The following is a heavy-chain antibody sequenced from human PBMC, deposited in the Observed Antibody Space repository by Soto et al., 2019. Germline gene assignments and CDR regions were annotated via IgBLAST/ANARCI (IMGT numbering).Heavy chain of an antibody. CDR3: ARTVAGSFDS. CDR1: GYSFTSSG. V-gene: IGHV1-18*01. CDR2: ISTYNGNT. J-gene: IGHJ4*02. Sequence: QVQLVQSGAEVRKPGASVKVSCKASGYSFTSSGISWVRQAPGQGPEWMGWISTYNGNTNYAQKFQSRVTLTTDTSTSTAYMALRSLRPDDRAVYYCARTVAGSFDSWGQGTLVTVSS. D-gene: IGHD6-19*01.